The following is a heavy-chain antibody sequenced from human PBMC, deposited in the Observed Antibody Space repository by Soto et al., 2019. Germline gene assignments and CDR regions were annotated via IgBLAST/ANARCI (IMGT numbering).Heavy chain of an antibody. J-gene: IGHJ4*02. V-gene: IGHV4-39*01. Sequence: PSETLSLTCTVSGGSISSSSYYWGWIRQPPGKGLEWIGSIYYSGSTYYNPSLKSRVTISVDTSKNQFSLKLSSVTAADTAVYYCARLAEQWLVLYYFDYWGQGTLVTVSS. D-gene: IGHD6-19*01. CDR2: IYYSGST. CDR1: GGSISSSSYY. CDR3: ARLAEQWLVLYYFDY.